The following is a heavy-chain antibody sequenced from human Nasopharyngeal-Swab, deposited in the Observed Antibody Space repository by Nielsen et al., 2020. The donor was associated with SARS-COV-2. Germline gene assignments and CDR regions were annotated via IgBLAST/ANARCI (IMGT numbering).Heavy chain of an antibody. CDR2: IITNTGNP. D-gene: IGHD3-10*01. Sequence: ASAKVYCKASGYTFTSYAMNWVRQAPGQGLEWMGWIITNTGNPTYAQGFPGRFVFSLDTSLSTAYLQISSLKVEDTAVYYVTREAKLHLPLYMDVWGKGTTVTVSS. V-gene: IGHV7-4-1*02. CDR1: GYTFTSYA. J-gene: IGHJ6*03. CDR3: TREAKLHLPLYMDV.